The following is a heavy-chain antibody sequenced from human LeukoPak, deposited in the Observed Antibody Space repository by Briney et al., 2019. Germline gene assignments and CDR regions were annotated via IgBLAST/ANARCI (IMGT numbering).Heavy chain of an antibody. Sequence: SETLSLTCAVYGVSFSGYYWSWIRQPPGKGLEWIGEINHSGSTNYNPSLKSRVTISVDTSKNQFSLKLSSVTAADTAVYYCARDRTVTSGSFDYWGQGTLVTVSS. D-gene: IGHD4-17*01. CDR1: GVSFSGYY. V-gene: IGHV4-34*01. CDR3: ARDRTVTSGSFDY. CDR2: INHSGST. J-gene: IGHJ4*02.